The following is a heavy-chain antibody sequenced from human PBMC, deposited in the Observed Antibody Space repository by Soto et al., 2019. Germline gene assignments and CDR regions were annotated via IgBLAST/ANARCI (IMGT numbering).Heavy chain of an antibody. V-gene: IGHV4-31*01. J-gene: IGHJ4*02. D-gene: IGHD1-7*01. Sequence: TLSLTCTVSGGSISSGGYYWSWIRQQQGKGMEWIGYIYNSGSTYYKPSLKSQVTKSVDTSKNQLTLKLSSVTAADTAVYYCAREEGITGTKGLFDYWGQGTLVTVSS. CDR2: IYNSGST. CDR1: GGSISSGGYY. CDR3: AREEGITGTKGLFDY.